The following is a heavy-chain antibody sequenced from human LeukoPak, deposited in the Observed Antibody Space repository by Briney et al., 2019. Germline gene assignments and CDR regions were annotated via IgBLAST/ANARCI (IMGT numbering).Heavy chain of an antibody. CDR2: ISSSGSTI. Sequence: GGSLRLSCAASGFTFSDYYMSWIRQAPGKGLEWVSYISSSGSTIYYADSVKGRFTISRDNSKNTLYLQMNSLRAEDTAVYYCANFRIPGGRHIAAAFDYWGQGTLVTVSS. V-gene: IGHV3-11*01. J-gene: IGHJ4*02. D-gene: IGHD6-13*01. CDR3: ANFRIPGGRHIAAAFDY. CDR1: GFTFSDYY.